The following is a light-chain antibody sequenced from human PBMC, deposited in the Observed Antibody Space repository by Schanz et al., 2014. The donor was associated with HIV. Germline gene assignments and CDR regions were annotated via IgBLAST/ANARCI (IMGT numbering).Light chain of an antibody. CDR3: QQSYSTLWT. V-gene: IGKV1-39*01. CDR2: AAS. J-gene: IGKJ1*01. Sequence: DIQMTQSPSFLSASIGDRVTITCRASHSINTYLNWYQQKPGKAPRLLISAASNLHSGVPSRFSGSGSGTDFTLTISSLQPEDFATYYCQQSYSTLWTFGQGTKVEIK. CDR1: HSINTY.